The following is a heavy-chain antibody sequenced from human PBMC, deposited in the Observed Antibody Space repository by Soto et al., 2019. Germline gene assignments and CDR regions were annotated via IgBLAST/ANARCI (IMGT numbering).Heavy chain of an antibody. D-gene: IGHD3-22*01. CDR1: GGSISGDYY. V-gene: IGHV4-30-4*08. CDR2: IYYSGST. CDR3: ARATFIRKGYYDATDYYYFDY. Sequence: SETLSLTCSVSGGSISGDYYWSWIRQSPEKGLEWIGYIYYSGSTYYNPSLKSRVTISVDRSKNEFSLRLSSVTAADTAVYYCARATFIRKGYYDATDYYYFDYWGQGTLVTVSS. J-gene: IGHJ4*02.